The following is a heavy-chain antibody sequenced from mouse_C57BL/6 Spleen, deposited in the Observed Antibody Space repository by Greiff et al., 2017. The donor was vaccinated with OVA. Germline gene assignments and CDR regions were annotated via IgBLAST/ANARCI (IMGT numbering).Heavy chain of an antibody. D-gene: IGHD1-1*01. J-gene: IGHJ3*01. Sequence: VQLQQSGAELARPGASVKLSCKASGYTFTSYGISWVKQSTGQGLEWIGEIYPRSGNTYYNEKFKGKATLTADKSSSTAYMELRSLTSEDSAVYFCAIYYGSTPFFAYWGQGTLVTVSA. CDR1: GYTFTSYG. CDR3: AIYYGSTPFFAY. V-gene: IGHV1-81*01. CDR2: IYPRSGNT.